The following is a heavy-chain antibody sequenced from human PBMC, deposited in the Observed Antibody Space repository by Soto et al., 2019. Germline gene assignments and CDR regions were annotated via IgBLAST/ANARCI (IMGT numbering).Heavy chain of an antibody. J-gene: IGHJ6*02. CDR3: ARARLPAGSALFYYYYYGMDV. CDR1: AFTVSSNY. Sequence: GGSLRLSCAASAFTVSSNYMSWVRQAPGKGLEWVSAIYSGGSTYYADSVKGRFTISRDNSKNTLYLQMNSLRSDDTAVYYCARARLPAGSALFYYYYYGMDVWGQGTTVTVSS. V-gene: IGHV3-53*05. D-gene: IGHD3-10*01. CDR2: IYSGGST.